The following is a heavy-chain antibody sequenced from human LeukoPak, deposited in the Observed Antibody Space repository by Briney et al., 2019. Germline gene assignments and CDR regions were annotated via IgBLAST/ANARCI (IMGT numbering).Heavy chain of an antibody. D-gene: IGHD1-14*01. CDR1: GASVTNYH. J-gene: IGHJ4*02. V-gene: IGHV4-4*07. CDR3: ASVEIPATGAFDY. Sequence: PSETLSLTCTVSGASVTNYHWSWLRQPAGKGLEWIGRLMTSGYTDYNPSLKSRVTISVDKSMNQFSLRLTSVTPADTAVYYCASVEIPATGAFDYWGQGTLVTVSS. CDR2: LMTSGYT.